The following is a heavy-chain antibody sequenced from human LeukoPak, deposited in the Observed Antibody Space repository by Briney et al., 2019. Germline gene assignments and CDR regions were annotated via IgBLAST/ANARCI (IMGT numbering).Heavy chain of an antibody. Sequence: SVKVSCTASGGTFSSYAISWVRQAPGQGLEWMGRIIPILGIANYAQKFQGRVTITADKSTSTAYMELSSLRSEDTAVYYCARGQGDSSSWYTLYYFDYWGQGTLVTVSS. D-gene: IGHD6-13*01. V-gene: IGHV1-69*04. CDR3: ARGQGDSSSWYTLYYFDY. CDR2: IIPILGIA. CDR1: GGTFSSYA. J-gene: IGHJ4*02.